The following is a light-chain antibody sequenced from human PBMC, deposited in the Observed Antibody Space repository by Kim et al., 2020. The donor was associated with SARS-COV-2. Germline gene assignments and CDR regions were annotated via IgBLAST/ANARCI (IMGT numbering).Light chain of an antibody. Sequence: ELTQPPSASGTPGQRVTISCSGSSSNIGSNYVYWYQQLPGTAPKHLIYRNNQRPSGVPDRFSGSKSGTSASLAISGLRSEDEADYYCAAWDDSLSGHWVFGGGTQLTVL. V-gene: IGLV1-47*01. CDR3: AAWDDSLSGHWV. CDR2: RNN. J-gene: IGLJ3*02. CDR1: SSNIGSNY.